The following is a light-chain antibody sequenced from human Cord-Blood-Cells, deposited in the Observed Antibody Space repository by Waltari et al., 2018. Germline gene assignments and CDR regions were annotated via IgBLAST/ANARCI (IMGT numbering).Light chain of an antibody. CDR1: SSNIGACHD. Sequence: QSVLTQPPSVSGAPGQRVTIPCTGSSSNIGACHDVPWYQHLPGTAPKLLIYGNRHRPSGVPDRFSGSKSGTSASLAITGLQAEDEADYYCQSYDSSLSGYVFGGGTKLTVL. V-gene: IGLV1-40*01. J-gene: IGLJ3*02. CDR2: GNR. CDR3: QSYDSSLSGYV.